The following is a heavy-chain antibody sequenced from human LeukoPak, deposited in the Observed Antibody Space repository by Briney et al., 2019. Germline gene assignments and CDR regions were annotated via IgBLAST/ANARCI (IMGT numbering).Heavy chain of an antibody. CDR2: VNPNSGNT. Sequence: ASVKVSCKASGYTFTSYDINWVRQATGQGLEWMGWVNPNSGNTGYAQKFQCRVTMTMDPSVSTAYMELSSLRSEDTAVYYCARRSDDYDSSAYYHWGQGTLVTVSS. J-gene: IGHJ4*02. CDR1: GYTFTSYD. V-gene: IGHV1-8*01. D-gene: IGHD3-22*01. CDR3: ARRSDDYDSSAYYH.